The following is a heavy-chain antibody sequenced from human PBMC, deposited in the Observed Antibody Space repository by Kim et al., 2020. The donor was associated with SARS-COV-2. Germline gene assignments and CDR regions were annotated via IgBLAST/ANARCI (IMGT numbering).Heavy chain of an antibody. CDR1: GFTFDDYA. D-gene: IGHD5-18*01. Sequence: GGSLRLSCAASGFTFDDYAMHWVRQAPGKGLEWVSGINWNSGSIDYADSVKGRFAISRDNAKNSLYLQMNSLRAEDTALYYCAKGGGYSYISSGWFDPWGQGTLVTVSS. CDR3: AKGGGYSYISSGWFDP. J-gene: IGHJ5*02. V-gene: IGHV3-9*01. CDR2: INWNSGSI.